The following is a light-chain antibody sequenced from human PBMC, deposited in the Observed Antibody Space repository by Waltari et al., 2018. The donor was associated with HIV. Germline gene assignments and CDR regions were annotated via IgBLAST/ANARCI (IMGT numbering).Light chain of an antibody. V-gene: IGKV1-13*02. Sequence: AIQLPQSPSSLSAYVGDRVTITCRASQGVRNALAWYQQKPGRPPKLLIYDASTLEGGVPSRFSGSLSGTDFNLTISNLQPEDSATYYCQQFRTYPRTFGQGATLEIK. CDR3: QQFRTYPRT. CDR1: QGVRNA. J-gene: IGKJ2*01. CDR2: DAS.